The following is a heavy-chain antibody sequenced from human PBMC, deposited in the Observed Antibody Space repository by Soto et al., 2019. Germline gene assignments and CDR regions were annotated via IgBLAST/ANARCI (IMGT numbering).Heavy chain of an antibody. J-gene: IGHJ6*02. D-gene: IGHD5-12*01. Sequence: GGSLRLSCAASGFTFSSYGMHWVRQAPGKGLEWVAVIWYDGSNKYYADSVKGRFTISRDNSKNTLYLQMNSLRAEDTAVYYCGRDQVVIVVTMAAYYYYGMDVWGQGTTVTVSS. CDR3: GRDQVVIVVTMAAYYYYGMDV. V-gene: IGHV3-33*01. CDR1: GFTFSSYG. CDR2: IWYDGSNK.